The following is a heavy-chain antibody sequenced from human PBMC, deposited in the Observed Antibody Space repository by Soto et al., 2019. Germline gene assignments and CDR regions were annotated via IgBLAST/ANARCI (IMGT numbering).Heavy chain of an antibody. CDR1: GGSISSYY. CDR3: ARGLLDFDY. V-gene: IGHV4-59*01. Sequence: PSETLSLTCTVSGGSISSYYWSWIRQPPGKGLEWIAYIYYSGSSNYNPSLKSRVTISADTSKNQFSLKLNSVTAADTAVYYCARGLLDFDYWGQGTLVTVSS. CDR2: IYYSGSS. J-gene: IGHJ4*02.